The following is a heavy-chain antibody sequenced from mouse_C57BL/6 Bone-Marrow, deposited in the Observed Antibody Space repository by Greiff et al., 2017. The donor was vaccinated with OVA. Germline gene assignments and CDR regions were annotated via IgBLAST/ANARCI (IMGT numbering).Heavy chain of an antibody. CDR1: GFNIKDDY. Sequence: VQLQQSGAELVRPGASVKLSCTASGFNIKDDYMHWVKQRPEQGLEWIGWIDPENGDTEYASKVQGKATITADTSSNTAYLQLSSLTSEDTAVYYCTAWLLRGAYWGQGTLVTVSA. V-gene: IGHV14-4*01. CDR2: IDPENGDT. J-gene: IGHJ3*01. D-gene: IGHD2-3*01. CDR3: TAWLLRGAY.